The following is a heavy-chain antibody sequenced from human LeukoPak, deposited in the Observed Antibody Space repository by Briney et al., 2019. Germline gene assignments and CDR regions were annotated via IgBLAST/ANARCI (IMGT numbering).Heavy chain of an antibody. CDR1: GYTFTSYY. CDR2: INPSGGST. J-gene: IGHJ4*02. D-gene: IGHD3-22*01. Sequence: ASVKVSCRASGYTFTSYYMHWVRQAPGQGLEWMGIINPSGGSTSYAQKFQGRVTMTRDTSTSTVYMELSSLRSEDTAVYYCAREDDYYDSSGYHRPPDYWGQGTLVTVSS. V-gene: IGHV1-46*01. CDR3: AREDDYYDSSGYHRPPDY.